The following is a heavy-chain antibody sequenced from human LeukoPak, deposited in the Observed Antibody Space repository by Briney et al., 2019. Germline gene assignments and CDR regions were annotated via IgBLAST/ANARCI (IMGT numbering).Heavy chain of an antibody. V-gene: IGHV1-58*01. CDR2: IVVGSGNT. CDR1: GFTFTSSA. CDR3: ARDRSNYGSGSYYKFDY. Sequence: ASVKVSCKASGFTFTSSAVQWVRQARGQRLEWIGWIVVGSGNTNYAQKFQERVTITRDMSTSTAYMELNSLRAEDTAVYYCARDRSNYGSGSYYKFDYWGQGTLVTVSS. J-gene: IGHJ4*02. D-gene: IGHD3-10*01.